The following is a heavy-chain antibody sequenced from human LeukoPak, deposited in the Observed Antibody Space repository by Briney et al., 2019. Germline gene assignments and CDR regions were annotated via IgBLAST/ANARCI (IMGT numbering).Heavy chain of an antibody. Sequence: GGSLRLSCAASGFTFSSYGMRWVRQAPGKGLEWVAAITNDGSNKYYADSVKGRFTISRDNSKNSMYLQMNNLRAEDTAVYYCANSEGGGYNYGGYYFYGMDVWGQGPTVTVS. D-gene: IGHD5-24*01. CDR1: GFTFSSYG. CDR3: ANSEGGGYNYGGYYFYGMDV. CDR2: ITNDGSNK. V-gene: IGHV3-30*18. J-gene: IGHJ6*02.